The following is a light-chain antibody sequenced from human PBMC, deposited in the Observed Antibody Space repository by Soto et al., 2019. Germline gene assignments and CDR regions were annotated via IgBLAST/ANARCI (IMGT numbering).Light chain of an antibody. J-gene: IGLJ2*01. CDR2: DVS. CDR1: SSDVGGYNY. Sequence: QSALTQPASVSGSPGQSITISCTGTSSDVGGYNYVSWYQQHPGKAPKLMIYDVSNRTSGVSHRFSGSKSGNTASLTISGLQAEAEDDYYCSSYTNSSPYVVFGGGTKLTVL. V-gene: IGLV2-14*01. CDR3: SSYTNSSPYVV.